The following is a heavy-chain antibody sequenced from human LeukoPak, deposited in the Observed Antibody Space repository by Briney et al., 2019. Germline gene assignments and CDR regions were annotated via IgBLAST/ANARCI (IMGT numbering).Heavy chain of an antibody. CDR2: IYSGGST. J-gene: IGHJ4*02. CDR1: GFTVSSNY. V-gene: IGHV3-53*01. D-gene: IGHD1-26*01. CDR3: ARARRGSYYVFDY. Sequence: PGGSLRLSCAASGFTVSSNYMSWVRQAPGKGLEWVSVIYSGGSTYYADSVKGRVTISRDNTKNTLYLQMNSLRAEDTAVYYCARARRGSYYVFDYWGQGTLVTVSS.